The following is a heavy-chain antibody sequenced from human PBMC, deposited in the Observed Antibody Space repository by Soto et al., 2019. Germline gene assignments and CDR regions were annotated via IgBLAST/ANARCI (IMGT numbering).Heavy chain of an antibody. J-gene: IGHJ4*02. CDR3: AKDSSYYYDSSGSFDY. CDR1: GVTVEIYA. CDR2: ISWNSGSI. Sequence: SLRLGCAASGVTVEIYAMHWFRQAPGKGLEWVSGISWNSGSIGYADSVKGRFTISRDNAKNSLYLQMNSLRAEDTALYYCAKDSSYYYDSSGSFDYWGQGTLVTVSS. D-gene: IGHD3-22*01. V-gene: IGHV3-9*01.